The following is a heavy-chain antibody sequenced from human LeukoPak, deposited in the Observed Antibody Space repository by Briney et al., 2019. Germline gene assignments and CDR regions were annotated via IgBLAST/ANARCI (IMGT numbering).Heavy chain of an antibody. V-gene: IGHV4-39*01. D-gene: IGHD3-10*01. J-gene: IGHJ4*02. CDR2: IYYSGTT. CDR3: ARYGSGTYYSSVSDY. Sequence: SETLSLTCTVSGGSFSSTSFYWGWIRQPPGKGLEWIGSIYYSGTTYYSPSLKSRATISVDTSKNQFSLKLSSVTAADTAVYYCARYGSGTYYSSVSDYWGQGTLVTVSS. CDR1: GGSFSSTSFY.